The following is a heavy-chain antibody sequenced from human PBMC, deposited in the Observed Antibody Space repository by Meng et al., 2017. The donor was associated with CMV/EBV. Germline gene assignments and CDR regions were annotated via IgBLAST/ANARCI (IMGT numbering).Heavy chain of an antibody. CDR2: TYYRSKWYN. CDR3: ARETIFGVVIIWDWFDP. J-gene: IGHJ5*02. V-gene: IGHV6-1*01. D-gene: IGHD3-3*01. CDR1: GDSVSSNSAA. Sequence: SQTLSLTCAISGDSVSSNSAARNWIRQSPSRGLEWLGRTYYRSKWYNDYAVSVKSRITINPDTSKNQFSLQLNSVTPEDTAVYYCARETIFGVVIIWDWFDPWGQGTLVTVSS.